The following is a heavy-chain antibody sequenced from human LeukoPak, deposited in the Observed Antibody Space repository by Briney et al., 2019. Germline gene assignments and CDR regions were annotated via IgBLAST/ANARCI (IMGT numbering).Heavy chain of an antibody. Sequence: GGSLRLSCETSGFIFSNCWMTWVRQAPGKGLEWVANIKTDASEKYCADSVKGRFTISRDNSKNTLYLQMNSLRAEDTAVYYCARPPNIAAAGQDWGQGTLVTVSS. CDR2: IKTDASEK. D-gene: IGHD6-13*01. J-gene: IGHJ4*02. V-gene: IGHV3-7*01. CDR1: GFIFSNCW. CDR3: ARPPNIAAAGQD.